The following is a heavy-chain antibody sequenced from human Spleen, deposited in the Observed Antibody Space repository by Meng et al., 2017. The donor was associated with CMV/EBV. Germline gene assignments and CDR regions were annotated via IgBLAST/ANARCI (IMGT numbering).Heavy chain of an antibody. Sequence: ISSGDYYWSWIRQHPGKGLEWIGYIYYSGTTYYNPSLKSRGTISVDTSKNQFSVKLSSVTAADTAVYYCARGLLEKYSSSLSYYFDYWGQGTLVTVSS. J-gene: IGHJ4*02. D-gene: IGHD6-6*01. V-gene: IGHV4-31*02. CDR1: ISSGDYY. CDR2: IYYSGTT. CDR3: ARGLLEKYSSSLSYYFDY.